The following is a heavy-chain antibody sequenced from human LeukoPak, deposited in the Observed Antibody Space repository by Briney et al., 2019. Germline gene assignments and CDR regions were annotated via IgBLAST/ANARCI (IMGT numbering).Heavy chain of an antibody. J-gene: IGHJ5*02. CDR1: GFTFSSYA. V-gene: IGHV3-23*01. D-gene: IGHD6-6*01. CDR3: AKGVYSSSVGLGYNWFDP. Sequence: EGSPRLSCAASGFTFSSYAMSWVRQAPGEGLEWVSAISGSGGSTYYADSVKGRFTISRDNSKNTLYLQMNSLRAEDTAVYYCAKGVYSSSVGLGYNWFDPWGQGTLVTVSS. CDR2: ISGSGGST.